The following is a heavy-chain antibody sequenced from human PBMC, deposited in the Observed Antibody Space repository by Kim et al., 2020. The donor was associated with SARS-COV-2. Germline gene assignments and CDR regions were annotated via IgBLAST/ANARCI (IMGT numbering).Heavy chain of an antibody. CDR3: ARAPGRGNGYYGSRQYNYAMDV. V-gene: IGHV3-7*03. D-gene: IGHD3-3*01. Sequence: GGSLRLSCAASGFTFSTYWMSWFRQAPGKGLEWVANVDQDGGEKYHVDSVQGRFTISRDNAKNSLYLQMNSLRADDTAVYYCARAPGRGNGYYGSRQYNYAMDVWGQGTTVTFSS. CDR2: VDQDGGEK. J-gene: IGHJ6*02. CDR1: GFTFSTYW.